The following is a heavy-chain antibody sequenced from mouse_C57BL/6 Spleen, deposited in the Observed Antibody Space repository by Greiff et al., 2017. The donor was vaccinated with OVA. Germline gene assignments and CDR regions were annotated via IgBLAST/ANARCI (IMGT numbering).Heavy chain of an antibody. CDR3: TRYGYDAWFAY. D-gene: IGHD2-2*01. J-gene: IGHJ3*01. Sequence: EVQLVESGGGLVQPGGSMKLSCAASGFTFSDAWMDWVRQSPEKGLEWVAEIRNKANNHATYYAESVKGRFTISRDYSKSSVYLQMNSLRAEDTGIYYCTRYGYDAWFAYWGQGTLVTVSA. CDR2: IRNKANNHAT. V-gene: IGHV6-6*01. CDR1: GFTFSDAW.